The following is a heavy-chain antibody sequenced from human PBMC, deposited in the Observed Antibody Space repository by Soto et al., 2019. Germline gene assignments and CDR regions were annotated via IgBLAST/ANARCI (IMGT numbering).Heavy chain of an antibody. CDR2: IIPILGIA. CDR3: ARGVEQLAESYYYMDV. V-gene: IGHV1-69*02. J-gene: IGHJ6*03. Sequence: QVQLVQSGAEVQKPGSSVKVSCKASGGTFSSYTISWVRQAPGQGLEWMGRIIPILGIANYAQKFQGRVTITADKSTSTAYMELSSLRSEDTAVYYCARGVEQLAESYYYMDVWGKGTTVTVSS. D-gene: IGHD6-6*01. CDR1: GGTFSSYT.